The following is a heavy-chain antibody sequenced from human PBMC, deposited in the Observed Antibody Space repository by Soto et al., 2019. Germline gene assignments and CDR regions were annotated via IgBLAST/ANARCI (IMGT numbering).Heavy chain of an antibody. J-gene: IGHJ4*02. Sequence: PSETLSLTCTVSGGSISSSSYYWSWIRQPPGKRLEWIGYVYYSGTTNYNPSPKSRVTISVDLSKNRFSLRLSSVTTADTALYYCARTTAVPNTLRSRYFFDYWGQGTLVTVSS. V-gene: IGHV4-61*01. CDR1: GGSISSSSYY. CDR2: VYYSGTT. CDR3: ARTTAVPNTLRSRYFFDY. D-gene: IGHD4-17*01.